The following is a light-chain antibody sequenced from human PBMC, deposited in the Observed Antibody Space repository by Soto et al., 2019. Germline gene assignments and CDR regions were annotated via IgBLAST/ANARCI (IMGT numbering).Light chain of an antibody. V-gene: IGLV2-14*01. CDR1: SSDVGGYNY. J-gene: IGLJ1*01. CDR2: DVS. Sequence: QSALTQPASVSGSPGQSITISCTGTSSDVGGYNYVSWFQQHPGNAPKLMIYDVSNRPSGVSNRFSGSKSGNTASLTISGLQAEDDADYYSISFTSSTTRVFGTGTKVTVL. CDR3: ISFTSSTTRV.